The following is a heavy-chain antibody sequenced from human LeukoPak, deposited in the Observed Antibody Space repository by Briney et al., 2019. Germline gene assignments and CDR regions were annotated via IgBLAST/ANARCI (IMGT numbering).Heavy chain of an antibody. Sequence: ASVKVSCKASGYTFTSYYMHWVRQAPGQGLEWMGIINPSGGSTSYAQKFQGRVTMTRDMSTSTVYMELSSLRSEDTAVYYCARDIVVVPANYYYYMDVWGKGTTVTVSS. CDR3: ARDIVVVPANYYYYMDV. V-gene: IGHV1-46*01. D-gene: IGHD2-2*01. CDR2: INPSGGST. J-gene: IGHJ6*03. CDR1: GYTFTSYY.